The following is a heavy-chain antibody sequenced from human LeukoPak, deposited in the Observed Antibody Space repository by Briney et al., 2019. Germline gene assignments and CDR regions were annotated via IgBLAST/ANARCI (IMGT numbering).Heavy chain of an antibody. CDR3: ARDGVVAINWFDP. D-gene: IGHD3-22*01. Sequence: SETLSLTCTVSGGSISSYYWSWIRQPPGKGLEWFGYLYYGGGTTYNPSLKSRVTISVDTSKNQFSLKLSSVTAADTAVYYCARDGVVAINWFDPWGQGTLVTVSS. J-gene: IGHJ5*02. CDR1: GGSISSYY. V-gene: IGHV4-59*01. CDR2: LYYGGGT.